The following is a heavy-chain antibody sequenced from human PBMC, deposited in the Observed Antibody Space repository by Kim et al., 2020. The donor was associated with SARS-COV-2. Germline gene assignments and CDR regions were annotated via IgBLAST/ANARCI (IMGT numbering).Heavy chain of an antibody. CDR2: VNHRLMT. CDR1: GGSMSGYF. J-gene: IGHJ5*02. D-gene: IGHD6-6*01. V-gene: IGHV4-34*01. Sequence: SETLSLTCTVSGGSMSGYFWSWIRQSPGKGLEWIGEVNHRLMTNYNPSLKSRLTVSLDTSKNQFSLRMKSVTAADTAVYYCARGIESNDPGFRPRGNWFGPWGQGTLLTVSS. CDR3: ARGIESNDPGFRPRGNWFGP.